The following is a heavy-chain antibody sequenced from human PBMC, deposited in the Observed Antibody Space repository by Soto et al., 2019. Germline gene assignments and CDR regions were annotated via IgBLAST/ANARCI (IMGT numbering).Heavy chain of an antibody. J-gene: IGHJ4*02. Sequence: QVQLVESGGGVVQPGRSLRLSCAASGFNFSSYGMHWVRQAPGKGLEWVAVISYDGSNKYYADSVKGRFTISRDNSKNTLYLQRNCLRADDTAVYYCAKERSWGQGTLVTVSS. CDR3: AKERS. CDR1: GFNFSSYG. V-gene: IGHV3-30*18. CDR2: ISYDGSNK.